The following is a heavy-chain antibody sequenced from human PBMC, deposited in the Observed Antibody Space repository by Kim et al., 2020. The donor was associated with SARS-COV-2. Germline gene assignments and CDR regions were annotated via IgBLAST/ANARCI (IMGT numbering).Heavy chain of an antibody. D-gene: IGHD2-21*01. Sequence: GGSLRLSCAASGFTFSNYNMNWVRQAPGKGLEWVSWISSTSSFIHYLDSVKGRFTISRDNAKDSLYLQMNSLRAEDTAVYYCARTHIARMTAIDAFDMWGQGTMVTVSS. CDR3: ARTHIARMTAIDAFDM. V-gene: IGHV3-21*01. CDR2: ISSTSSFI. CDR1: GFTFSNYN. J-gene: IGHJ3*02.